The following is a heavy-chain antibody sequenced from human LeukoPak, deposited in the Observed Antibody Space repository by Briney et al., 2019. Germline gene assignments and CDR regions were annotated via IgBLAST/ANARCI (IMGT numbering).Heavy chain of an antibody. V-gene: IGHV4-61*08. CDR1: GGSISSGDYY. D-gene: IGHD2-15*01. Sequence: NPSETLSLTCTVSGGSISSGDYYWSWIRQPPGKGLEWIGYIYYSGSTNYNPSLKSRVTISVDTSKNQFSLKLSSVTAADTAVYYCARDSVVVVAATWRDAFDIWGQGTMVTVSS. J-gene: IGHJ3*02. CDR3: ARDSVVVVAATWRDAFDI. CDR2: IYYSGST.